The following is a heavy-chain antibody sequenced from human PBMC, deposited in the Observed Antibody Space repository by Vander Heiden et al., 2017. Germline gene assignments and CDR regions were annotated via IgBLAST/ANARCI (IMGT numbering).Heavy chain of an antibody. J-gene: IGHJ3*02. Sequence: QVQLVQSGAEVKKPGASVKVSCKASGYTFTGYYMHWVRQVPGQGLEWMGRINPNSGGTNDAQKFQGRVTMTRDTSISTAYMELSRLRSDDTAVYYCARDNRGMAAFDIWGQGTMVTVSS. V-gene: IGHV1-2*06. CDR3: ARDNRGMAAFDI. CDR2: INPNSGGT. CDR1: GYTFTGYY.